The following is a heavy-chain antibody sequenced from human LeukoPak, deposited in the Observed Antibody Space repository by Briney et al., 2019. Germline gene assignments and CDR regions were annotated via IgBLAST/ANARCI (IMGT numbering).Heavy chain of an antibody. CDR2: IIPILGIA. V-gene: IGHV1-69*04. J-gene: IGHJ4*02. CDR1: GGTFSSYA. CDR3: ATGYYDILTGYGD. D-gene: IGHD3-9*01. Sequence: SVKVSCKASGGTFSSYAISWVRQAPGQGLEWMGRIIPILGIANYAQKFQGRVTITADKSTSTAYMELSSLRSEDTAVYYCATGYYDILTGYGDWGQGTLVTVSS.